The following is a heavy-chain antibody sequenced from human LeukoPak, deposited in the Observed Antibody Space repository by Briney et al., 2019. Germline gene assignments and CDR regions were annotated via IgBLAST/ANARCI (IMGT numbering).Heavy chain of an antibody. CDR3: AKAEPHFGYGSGSYGIGFDY. J-gene: IGHJ4*02. V-gene: IGHV1-24*01. D-gene: IGHD3-10*01. CDR1: GYTLTELS. Sequence: GASVKVSCKVSGYTLTELSMHWVRQAPGKGLEWMGGFDPEDGETIYAQKFQGRVTMTEDTSTDTAYMELSSLRSEDTAVYYCAKAEPHFGYGSGSYGIGFDYWGQGTLVTVSS. CDR2: FDPEDGET.